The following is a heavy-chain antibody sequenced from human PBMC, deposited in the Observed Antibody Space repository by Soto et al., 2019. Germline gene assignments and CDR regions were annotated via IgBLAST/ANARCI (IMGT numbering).Heavy chain of an antibody. D-gene: IGHD6-13*01. J-gene: IGHJ3*01. CDR2: ISYDGIKK. V-gene: IGHV3-30*03. CDR1: EFSFSNHV. CDR3: ARENRIAAAGNAFDV. Sequence: LRLSCAASEFSFSNHVMYWVRQAPGKGLEWVALISYDGIKKYYAGSVKGRFTISRDNSKNMLYLQMNSLRAEDTAVYYCARENRIAAAGNAFDVWGQGTMVTV.